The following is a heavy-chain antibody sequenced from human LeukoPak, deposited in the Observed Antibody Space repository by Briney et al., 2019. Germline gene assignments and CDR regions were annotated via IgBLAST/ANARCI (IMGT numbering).Heavy chain of an antibody. CDR3: AGGGDDDFWSGYDLDHFDY. D-gene: IGHD3-3*01. CDR1: GGSISSYY. J-gene: IGHJ4*02. Sequence: PSETLSLTCAVSGGSISSYYWSWIRQPPGKGLEWIGCIYYSGSTNYNPSLKSRVTISVDTSKNQFSLKLSSVTAADTAVYFCAGGGDDDFWSGYDLDHFDYWGQGTLVTVSS. V-gene: IGHV4-59*01. CDR2: IYYSGST.